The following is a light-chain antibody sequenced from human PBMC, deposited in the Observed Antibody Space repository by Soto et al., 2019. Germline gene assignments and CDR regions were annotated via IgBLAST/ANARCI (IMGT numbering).Light chain of an antibody. V-gene: IGKV1-12*01. CDR2: AAS. CDR3: QQANTFPWT. Sequence: DIQMTQSPSSMSASVGDRVTNTCRASQDITIWLAWYQQKPGKAPKLLISAASDLQSGVPSRFSGSGSGTDFTLTISSRRPEDFATYYCQQANTFPWTFGQGTKVEI. CDR1: QDITIW. J-gene: IGKJ1*01.